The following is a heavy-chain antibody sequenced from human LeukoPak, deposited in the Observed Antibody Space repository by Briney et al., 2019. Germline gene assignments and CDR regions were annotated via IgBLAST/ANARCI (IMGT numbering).Heavy chain of an antibody. CDR2: ISGSGGST. CDR3: ANLCGGDCYGAFDI. J-gene: IGHJ3*02. Sequence: TGGSLRLSCAASGFTFSSYAMSWVRQAPGTRLEWVSAISGSGGSTYYAGSVKGRYTISRDNSKNTLYLQMNSLRAEDTAVYYCANLCGGDCYGAFDIWGQGTMVTVSS. D-gene: IGHD2-21*02. V-gene: IGHV3-23*01. CDR1: GFTFSSYA.